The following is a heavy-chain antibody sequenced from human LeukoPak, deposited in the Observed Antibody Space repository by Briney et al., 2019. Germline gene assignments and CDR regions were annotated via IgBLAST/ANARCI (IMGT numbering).Heavy chain of an antibody. V-gene: IGHV3-30*03. CDR2: ISYDGSNK. Sequence: PGGSLRLSCAASGFTFSSYGMHWVRQAPGKGLEWVAVISYDGSNKYYADSVKGRFTISRDNSKNTLYLQMNSLRAEDTAVYYCARELGYSYGYHYYYMDVWGKGTTVTISS. CDR3: ARELGYSYGYHYYYMDV. J-gene: IGHJ6*03. CDR1: GFTFSSYG. D-gene: IGHD5-18*01.